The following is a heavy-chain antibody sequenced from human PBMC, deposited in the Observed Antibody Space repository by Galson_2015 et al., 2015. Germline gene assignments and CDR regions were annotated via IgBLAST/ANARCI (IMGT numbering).Heavy chain of an antibody. V-gene: IGHV3-30*03. J-gene: IGHJ4*02. CDR2: ISHHGNNQ. CDR1: GFTFSSCG. CDR3: VTIAEDY. Sequence: SLRLSCAASGFTFSSCGIHWGRQAPGTRLEWVAAISHHGNNQYYADSVKGRFTISRDNAKNSLYLQMNSLTVEDTALYYCVTIAEDYWGQGTLVTVSS. D-gene: IGHD6-13*01.